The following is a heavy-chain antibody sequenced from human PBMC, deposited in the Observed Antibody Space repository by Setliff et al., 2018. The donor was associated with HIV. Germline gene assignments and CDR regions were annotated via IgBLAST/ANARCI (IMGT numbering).Heavy chain of an antibody. V-gene: IGHV3-73*01. D-gene: IGHD3-22*01. CDR1: GFTFSDSA. CDR3: TRQSSGYFY. CDR2: IGDKSYSYAT. Sequence: GGSLRLSCVTSGFTFSDSAMHWVRQASGKGLEWVGRIGDKSYSYATAYAESVKGRFTISRDESRKTAYLQMSSLTSEDTAVYYCTRQSSGYFYWGQGTLVTVSS. J-gene: IGHJ4*02.